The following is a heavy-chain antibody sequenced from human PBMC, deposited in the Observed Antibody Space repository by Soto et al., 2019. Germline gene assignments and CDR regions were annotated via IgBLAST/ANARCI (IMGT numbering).Heavy chain of an antibody. CDR2: IYHSGST. CDR1: GGSISSGGYS. D-gene: IGHD2-15*01. J-gene: IGHJ4*02. V-gene: IGHV4-30-2*01. Sequence: SETLSLTCTASGGSISSGGYSWSWIRQPPGKGLEWIGYIYHSGSTYYNPSLKSRVTISVDRSKNQFSLKLSSVTAVDTAVYYCARSRDGVVDHWGQGTLVTVSS. CDR3: ARSRDGVVDH.